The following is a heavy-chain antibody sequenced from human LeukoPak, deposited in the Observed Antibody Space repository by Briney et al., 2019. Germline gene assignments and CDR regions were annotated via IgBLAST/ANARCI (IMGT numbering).Heavy chain of an antibody. V-gene: IGHV1-18*01. D-gene: IGHD3-10*01. CDR3: ARDTDTGNYYGSGSYYSPPGY. CDR1: SYTFTRYG. CDR2: ISGYNGNT. J-gene: IGHJ4*02. Sequence: ASVKVSCKASSYTFTRYGISWVRQAPGQGLEWMGWISGYNGNTNYAQKFQGRVSMTADTFTSTAYMELRSLRSDDTAMYHCARDTDTGNYYGSGSYYSPPGYWGQGTLVTVSS.